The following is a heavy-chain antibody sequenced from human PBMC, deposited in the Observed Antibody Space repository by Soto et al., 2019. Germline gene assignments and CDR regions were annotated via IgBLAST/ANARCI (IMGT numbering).Heavy chain of an antibody. J-gene: IGHJ6*02. Sequence: EVQLVESGGGLVQPGGSLRLSCAAAGFTFSSYWMHWVRQAPGKGLVWVSRINSDGSSTSYADSVKGRFTISRDNAKNTLYLQMNSLRAEDTAVYYCARDPDFWSGSDYGMDVWGQGTTVTVSS. D-gene: IGHD3-3*01. CDR1: GFTFSSYW. CDR3: ARDPDFWSGSDYGMDV. V-gene: IGHV3-74*01. CDR2: INSDGSST.